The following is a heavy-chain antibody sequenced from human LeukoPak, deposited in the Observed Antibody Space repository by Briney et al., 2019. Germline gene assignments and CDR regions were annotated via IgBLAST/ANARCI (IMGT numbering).Heavy chain of an antibody. J-gene: IGHJ6*03. V-gene: IGHV3-30*18. CDR2: ISYDGSNK. Sequence: GRSLRLSCAASGFTFSSYGMHWVRQAPGKGLEWVAVISYDGSNKYYADSVKGRFTISRDNSKNTLYLQMNSLRAEDTAVYYCAKEFRCSSTSCYPNYYYYYMDVWGKGTTVTISS. CDR3: AKEFRCSSTSCYPNYYYYYMDV. CDR1: GFTFSSYG. D-gene: IGHD2-2*01.